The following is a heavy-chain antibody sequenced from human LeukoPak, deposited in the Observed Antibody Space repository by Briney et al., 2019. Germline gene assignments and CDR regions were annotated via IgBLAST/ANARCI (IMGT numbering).Heavy chain of an antibody. CDR1: GFTFDDYA. CDR2: ISWNSGNI. CDR3: AKAYSGYDYYFDY. V-gene: IGHV3-9*01. Sequence: PGGSLRLSCAVSGFTFDDYAMHWVRQAPGKGLEWVSGISWNSGNIVYADSVKGRFTISRDNAKNSLYLQMNSLRAEDTALYYCAKAYSGYDYYFDYWGQGTLVTVSS. D-gene: IGHD5-12*01. J-gene: IGHJ4*02.